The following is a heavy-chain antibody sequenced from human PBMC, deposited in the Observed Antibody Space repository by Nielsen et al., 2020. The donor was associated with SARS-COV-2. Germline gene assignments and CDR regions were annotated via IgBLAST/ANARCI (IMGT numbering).Heavy chain of an antibody. CDR1: GYSFTSYW. Sequence: GGSLRLSCKGSGYSFTSYWIGWVRQMPGKGLEWMGIIYPGDSDTRYSPSFQGQVTISADKSISTAYLQWSSLKASDTAMYYCARHGAARKYNWFDPWGQGTLVTVSS. D-gene: IGHD6-6*01. V-gene: IGHV5-51*01. CDR2: IYPGDSDT. CDR3: ARHGAARKYNWFDP. J-gene: IGHJ5*02.